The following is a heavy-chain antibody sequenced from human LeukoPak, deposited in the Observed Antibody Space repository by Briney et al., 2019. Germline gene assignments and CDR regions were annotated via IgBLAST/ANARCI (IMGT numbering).Heavy chain of an antibody. CDR1: GYTFNIFA. CDR2: INPHSGNT. J-gene: IGHJ4*02. CDR3: ARAGDGYYDSSGYYY. V-gene: IGHV1-18*01. D-gene: IGHD3-22*01. Sequence: PGGSLRLSCKTSGYTFNIFAITWVRQAPGQGLEWMGWINPHSGNTNSAQKVKGRVTLTTDTSTRTAYMELRSLRSDDTAMYYCARAGDGYYDSSGYYYWGQGTLVTVSS.